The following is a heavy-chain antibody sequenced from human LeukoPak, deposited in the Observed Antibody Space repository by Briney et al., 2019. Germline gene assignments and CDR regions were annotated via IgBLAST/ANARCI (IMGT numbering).Heavy chain of an antibody. Sequence: GGSLRLSCAASGFSFSTYSLSWVRQAPGKGLEWISYIGSSSSPLYYADSVKGRFTMSRDNAKNSLFLQMNSLRVEDTAVYYCARETILRGFGVGFDHWGQGTLVTVSS. V-gene: IGHV3-48*04. CDR2: IGSSSSPL. D-gene: IGHD3-10*01. CDR3: ARETILRGFGVGFDH. CDR1: GFSFSTYS. J-gene: IGHJ4*02.